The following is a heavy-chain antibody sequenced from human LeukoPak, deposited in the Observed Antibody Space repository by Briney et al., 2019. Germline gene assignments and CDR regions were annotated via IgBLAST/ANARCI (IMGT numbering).Heavy chain of an antibody. CDR1: GFSFSSYW. Sequence: GGSLRLSCAASGFSFSSYWMTWVRQAPGKGLEWVANIKQDGSEKYYVDSVKGRFTISRDNANNSLYLQMNSLRAEDTAVYYCARDTAATDTRNHPLQNWGQGTLVAVSS. CDR2: IKQDGSEK. D-gene: IGHD6-13*01. J-gene: IGHJ1*01. V-gene: IGHV3-7*01. CDR3: ARDTAATDTRNHPLQN.